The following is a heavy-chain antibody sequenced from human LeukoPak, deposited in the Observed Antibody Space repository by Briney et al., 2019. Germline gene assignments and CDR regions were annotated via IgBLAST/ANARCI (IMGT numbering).Heavy chain of an antibody. CDR1: GGSISSSSYY. CDR3: ARDQGAFDI. J-gene: IGHJ3*02. Sequence: SETLSLTCTVSGGSISSSSYYWGWIRQPPGKGLEWIGSIYYSGSTYYNPSLKSRVTISVDTSKNQFSLKLSSVTAADTAVYYCARDQGAFDIWGQGTMVTVPS. CDR2: IYYSGST. V-gene: IGHV4-39*07.